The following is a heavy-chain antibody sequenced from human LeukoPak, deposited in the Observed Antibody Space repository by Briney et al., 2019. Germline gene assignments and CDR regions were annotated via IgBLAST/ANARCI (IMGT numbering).Heavy chain of an antibody. V-gene: IGHV3-30-3*01. CDR1: GFTFSGYA. CDR2: ISYDGSNE. Sequence: GGSLRLSCAASGFTFSGYAMHWVRQAPGKGLEWVAVISYDGSNEYYADSVKGRFTISRDNSKNTLYLQMNSLSVEDTAVYYCARVGYYASGPFSYFDYWGQGTLVAVSS. J-gene: IGHJ4*02. CDR3: ARVGYYASGPFSYFDY. D-gene: IGHD3-10*01.